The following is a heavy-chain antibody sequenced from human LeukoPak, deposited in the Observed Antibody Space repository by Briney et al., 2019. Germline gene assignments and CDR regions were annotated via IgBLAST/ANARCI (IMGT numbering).Heavy chain of an antibody. J-gene: IGHJ3*02. CDR2: FDPEDGET. V-gene: IGHV1-24*01. CDR1: GYTLTELS. CDR3: ATGLVVPAAHDAFDI. D-gene: IGHD2-2*01. Sequence: ASVKVSCKVSGYTLTELSMHRVRQAPGKGLEWMGGFDPEDGETIYAQKFQGRVTMTEDTSTDTAYMELSSLRSEDTAVYYCATGLVVPAAHDAFDIWGQGTMVTVSS.